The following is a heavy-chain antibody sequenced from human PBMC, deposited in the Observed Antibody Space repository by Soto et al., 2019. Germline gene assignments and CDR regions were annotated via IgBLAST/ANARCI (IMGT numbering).Heavy chain of an antibody. V-gene: IGHV4-39*01. Sequence: PSETLSLTCTVSGGSISSSSYYWGWIRQPPGKGLEWIGSIYYSGSTYYNPSLKSRVTISVDTSKNQFSLKLSSVTAAGTAVYYCASWSAYYGMDVWGQGTTVTVSS. CDR2: IYYSGST. J-gene: IGHJ6*02. D-gene: IGHD2-15*01. CDR3: ASWSAYYGMDV. CDR1: GGSISSSSYY.